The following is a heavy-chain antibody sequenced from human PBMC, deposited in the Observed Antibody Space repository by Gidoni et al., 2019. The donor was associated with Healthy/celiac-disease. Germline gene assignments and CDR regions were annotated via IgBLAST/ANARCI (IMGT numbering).Heavy chain of an antibody. CDR1: GGSISSYY. V-gene: IGHV4-4*07. CDR3: ARSPLARYDFWSGYYSSEDNWFDP. J-gene: IGHJ5*02. Sequence: QVQLQESGPGLVKPSETLSLTCTVSGGSISSYYWSWIRQPAGKGLEWIGRIYTSGSTNYNPSLKSRVTMSVDTSKNQFSLKLSSVTAADTAVYYCARSPLARYDFWSGYYSSEDNWFDPWGQGTLVTVSS. D-gene: IGHD3-3*01. CDR2: IYTSGST.